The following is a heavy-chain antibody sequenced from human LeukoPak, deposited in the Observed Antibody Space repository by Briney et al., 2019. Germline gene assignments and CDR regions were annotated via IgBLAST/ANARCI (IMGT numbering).Heavy chain of an antibody. J-gene: IGHJ4*02. CDR2: INHSGST. CDR3: ARLGYYDILTGPSTDY. Sequence: SETLPLTCAVSGGSISSGGYSWSWIRQPPGKGLEWIGEINHSGSTNYNPSLKSRVTISVDTSKNQFSLKLSSVTAADTAVYYCARLGYYDILTGPSTDYWGQGTLVTVSS. D-gene: IGHD3-9*01. V-gene: IGHV4-34*01. CDR1: GGSISSGGYS.